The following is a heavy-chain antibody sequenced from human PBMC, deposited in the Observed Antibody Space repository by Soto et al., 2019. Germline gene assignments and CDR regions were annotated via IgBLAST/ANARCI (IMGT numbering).Heavy chain of an antibody. CDR3: ARRKERSGPHYFDY. CDR1: GYTFTTYD. CDR2: MNPYSGNT. Sequence: VASVKVSCKASGYTFTTYDISWVRQATGQGLEWMGWMNPYSGNTGYAQKFQGRVTVTRNTSISTVYMELSGPRPDDTAVYYCARRKERSGPHYFDYWGQGSQVTVSS. J-gene: IGHJ4*02. V-gene: IGHV1-8*01. D-gene: IGHD6-25*01.